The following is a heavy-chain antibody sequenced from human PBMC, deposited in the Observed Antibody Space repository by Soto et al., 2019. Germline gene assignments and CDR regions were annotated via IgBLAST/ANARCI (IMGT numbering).Heavy chain of an antibody. CDR1: AYMFTSYG. CDR3: ARGLGCVEYSEYCYFDL. Sequence: ASVRVSGKTSAYMFTSYGIAWVRQAPGQGLEWMGWISGYNGDTNYAQKVKGRVTMTADTSTSTAYLELRSLRSNDPAVYYCARGLGCVEYSEYCYFDLWGQGTRVTVSS. D-gene: IGHD4-4*01. CDR2: ISGYNGDT. V-gene: IGHV1-18*01. J-gene: IGHJ4*02.